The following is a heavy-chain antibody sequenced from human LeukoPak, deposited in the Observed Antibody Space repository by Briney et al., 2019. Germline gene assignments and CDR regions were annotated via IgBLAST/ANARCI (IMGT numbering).Heavy chain of an antibody. J-gene: IGHJ1*01. D-gene: IGHD2-2*01. CDR2: ISGSGGST. CDR1: GFTFSSYA. V-gene: IGHV3-23*01. Sequence: GGSLRLSCAASGFTFSSYAMSWVRQAPGKGLGWVSAISGSGGSTYYADSVKGRFTISRDNSKNTLYLQMNSLRAEDTAVYYCAKTTCSTTSCSRAEYFQHWGQGTLVTVSS. CDR3: AKTTCSTTSCSRAEYFQH.